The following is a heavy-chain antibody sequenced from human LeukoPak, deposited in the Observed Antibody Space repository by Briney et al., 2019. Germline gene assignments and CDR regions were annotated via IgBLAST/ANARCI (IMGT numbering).Heavy chain of an antibody. V-gene: IGHV4-39*07. CDR1: GGSIRSTTYC. CDR2: IYYSGNT. J-gene: IGHJ4*02. Sequence: SETLSLTCSVSGGSIRSTTYCWGWIRQPPGKGLEWIGSIYYSGNTYYSPSLMSRVTISVDTSKNQFSLNLSSVTAADTAVYFCARAPHFFDTSGSRYYFDYWGQGALVTVSS. D-gene: IGHD3-22*01. CDR3: ARAPHFFDTSGSRYYFDY.